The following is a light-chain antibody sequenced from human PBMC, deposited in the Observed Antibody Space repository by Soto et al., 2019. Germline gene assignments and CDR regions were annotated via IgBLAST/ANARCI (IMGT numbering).Light chain of an antibody. CDR3: EQRSKTPPSS. J-gene: IGKJ2*01. CDR1: QRIDNF. Sequence: DIQMTQSPSFLSASVGDRVTITCRASQRIDNFLNWYQQKPGKAPKLLIYGASSLQSGVPSRFSGSGSGTDFTLTIPSLQPEDSLNYRCEQRSKTPPSSFRQGS. CDR2: GAS. V-gene: IGKV1-39*01.